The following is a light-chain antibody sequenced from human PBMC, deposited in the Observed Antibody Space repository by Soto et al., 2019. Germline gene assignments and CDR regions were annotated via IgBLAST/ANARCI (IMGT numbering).Light chain of an antibody. J-gene: IGKJ4*02. CDR1: QSISSW. Sequence: DIQMNQSPSTLSASVGDRVTITCWASQSISSWLAWYQQKPGKAPKLLIYDASSLESGVPSRLSGSGSGTEFTRTISSLQPDDFATYYCQQYNSYLLTFGGGTKLEIK. CDR2: DAS. V-gene: IGKV1-5*01. CDR3: QQYNSYLLT.